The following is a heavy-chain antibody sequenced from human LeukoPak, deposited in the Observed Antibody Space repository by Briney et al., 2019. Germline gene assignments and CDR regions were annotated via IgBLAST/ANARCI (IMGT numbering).Heavy chain of an antibody. CDR2: ISGSGGST. CDR3: AKDLGIGYCSSTSCYTIDY. D-gene: IGHD2-2*02. Sequence: GGSLRLSCAASGFTFSSYAMSWVRQAPGKGLEWVSAISGSGGSTYYADSVKGRYTISRENSKNTLYLQMNSLRAEDTAVYYCAKDLGIGYCSSTSCYTIDYWGQGTLVTVSS. J-gene: IGHJ4*02. V-gene: IGHV3-23*01. CDR1: GFTFSSYA.